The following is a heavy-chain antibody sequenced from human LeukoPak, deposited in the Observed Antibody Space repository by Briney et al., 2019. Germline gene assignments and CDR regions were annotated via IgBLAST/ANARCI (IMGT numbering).Heavy chain of an antibody. CDR2: INPSGGSP. CDR1: GYTFTSYY. CDR3: ARDQILRFLEVDYYYYGMDV. V-gene: IGHV1-46*01. Sequence: ASVKVSCKASGYTFTSYYMHWVRQAPGQGLEWMGIINPSGGSPSYAQKFQGRVTMTTDTCTSTVYMEVSSLRSEDTAVYYCARDQILRFLEVDYYYYGMDVWGQGTTVTVSS. J-gene: IGHJ6*02. D-gene: IGHD3-3*01.